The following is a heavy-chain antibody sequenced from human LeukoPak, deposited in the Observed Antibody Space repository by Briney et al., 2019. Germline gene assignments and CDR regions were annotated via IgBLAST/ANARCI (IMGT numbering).Heavy chain of an antibody. Sequence: GGSLRLSCAASGFTFSSYAMSWVRQAPGKGLEWVSAISDSGGSTYYTDSVKGRFTISRDNSKNTLYLQMNSLRAEDTAVYYCARDNLLWFGELLLPLDPWGQGTLVTVSS. V-gene: IGHV3-23*01. CDR1: GFTFSSYA. D-gene: IGHD3-10*01. CDR2: ISDSGGST. CDR3: ARDNLLWFGELLLPLDP. J-gene: IGHJ5*02.